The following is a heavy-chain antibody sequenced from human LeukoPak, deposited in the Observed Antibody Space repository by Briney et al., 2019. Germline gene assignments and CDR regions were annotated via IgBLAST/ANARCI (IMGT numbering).Heavy chain of an antibody. Sequence: GGSLRLSCAASGLTFSSYTMSWVRQAPGKGLEWVSGIIGSGDSTYYGDSVKGRFTISRDNSKNTLYLQMTSLRAEDTAVYYCASQGDGDYVLYYWGQGTLVTVSS. CDR2: IIGSGDST. CDR3: ASQGDGDYVLYY. CDR1: GLTFSSYT. D-gene: IGHD4-17*01. V-gene: IGHV3-23*01. J-gene: IGHJ4*02.